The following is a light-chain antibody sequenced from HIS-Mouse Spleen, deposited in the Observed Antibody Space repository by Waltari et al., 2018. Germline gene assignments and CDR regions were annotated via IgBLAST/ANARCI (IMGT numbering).Light chain of an antibody. Sequence: NFMLTQPHSVSESPGKTVTISCTGSSGSIASNYVQGYQQRPGSAPTPVIYENNQRPSGVPDRFSGSIDRSSNSASLTIPGLKTEDEAGYYCQSYDSSNVVFGGGTKLTVL. CDR3: QSYDSSNVV. J-gene: IGLJ2*01. CDR1: SGSIASNY. V-gene: IGLV6-57*02. CDR2: ENN.